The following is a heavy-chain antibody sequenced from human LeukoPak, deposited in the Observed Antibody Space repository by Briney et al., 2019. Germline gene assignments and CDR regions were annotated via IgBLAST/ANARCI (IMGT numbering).Heavy chain of an antibody. J-gene: IGHJ4*02. CDR2: IDANNGDT. Sequence: ASVRVSCKASGYAFIKYGISWVRQAPGEGLEWLGWIDANNGDTNYAQKVRVRVTMTTDTSTTTAYMELRSLRSDDTAVYYCARDPEGDNDFDFWGQGTRVPVSS. CDR3: ARDPEGDNDFDF. D-gene: IGHD1-14*01. V-gene: IGHV1-18*01. CDR1: GYAFIKYG.